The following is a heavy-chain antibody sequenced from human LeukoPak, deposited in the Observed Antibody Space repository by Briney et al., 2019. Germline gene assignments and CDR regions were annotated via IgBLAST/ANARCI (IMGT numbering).Heavy chain of an antibody. CDR2: IYYSGST. Sequence: SETLSLTCTVSGGSISSYYWSWIRQPPGKGLEWIGYIYYSGSTNYNPSLKSRVTISVDTSKNQFSLKLSSVTAADTAVYYCARWPYYYDSSAKDEWGQGTLVTVSS. D-gene: IGHD3-22*01. J-gene: IGHJ4*02. V-gene: IGHV4-59*01. CDR3: ARWPYYYDSSAKDE. CDR1: GGSISSYY.